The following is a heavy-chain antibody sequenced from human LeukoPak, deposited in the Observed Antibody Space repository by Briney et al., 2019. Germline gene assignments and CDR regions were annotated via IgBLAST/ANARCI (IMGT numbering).Heavy chain of an antibody. D-gene: IGHD2-21*02. CDR1: GFTFSSYA. J-gene: IGHJ4*02. CDR2: ISYDGSNK. Sequence: PGGSLRLSCAASGFTFSSYAMSWVRQAPGKGLEWVAVISYDGSNKYYADSVKGRFTISRDNSKNTLYLQMNSLRAEDTAVHYCAKVLAYCGGDCYSGALDYWGQGTLVTVSS. V-gene: IGHV3-30*18. CDR3: AKVLAYCGGDCYSGALDY.